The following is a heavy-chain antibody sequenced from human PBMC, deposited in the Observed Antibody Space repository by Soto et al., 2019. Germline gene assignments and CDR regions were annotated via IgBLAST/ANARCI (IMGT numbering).Heavy chain of an antibody. V-gene: IGHV3-7*01. D-gene: IGHD6-13*01. J-gene: IGHJ4*02. CDR2: RKQDGSEQ. Sequence: EVQLVESGGGLVQPGGSLRLSCAASGFTFSSYWMSWVRQAPGKGLEWVANRKQDGSEQYYVDSVKGRFTVSRDNAKNSVYLQMSSLRAEDTAVYYCARDRDTSPYSWYFSLDYWGQGTLVT. CDR3: ARDRDTSPYSWYFSLDY. CDR1: GFTFSSYW.